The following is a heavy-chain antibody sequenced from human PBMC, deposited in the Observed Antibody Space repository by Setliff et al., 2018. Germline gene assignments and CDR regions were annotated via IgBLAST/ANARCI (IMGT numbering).Heavy chain of an antibody. Sequence: SETLSLTCTVPGGSINSGGFYWSWLRQPAGKRLEWTGHFYPSGATDYNLPLKSRATISLDTSKNQFSLKLTSVTAADTAVYFCARESATPGEFPLYYFDYWGQGIPVTVSS. D-gene: IGHD3-10*01. J-gene: IGHJ4*02. CDR2: FYPSGAT. CDR3: ARESATPGEFPLYYFDY. CDR1: GGSINSGGFY. V-gene: IGHV4-61*09.